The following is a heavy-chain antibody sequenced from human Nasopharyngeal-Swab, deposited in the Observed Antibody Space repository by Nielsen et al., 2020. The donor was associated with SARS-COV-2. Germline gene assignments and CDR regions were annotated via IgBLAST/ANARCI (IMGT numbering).Heavy chain of an antibody. V-gene: IGHV1-46*01. CDR1: GYTFTSYY. CDR3: AREPGIAAAGTDPSFDY. D-gene: IGHD6-13*01. CDR2: INPSGGST. Sequence: ASVKVSCKASGYTFTSYYMHWVRQAPGQGLEWMGIINPSGGSTSYAQKFQGRVTMTRDTSTSTVYMELSSLRSEDTAVYYCAREPGIAAAGTDPSFDYWGQGTLVTVPS. J-gene: IGHJ4*02.